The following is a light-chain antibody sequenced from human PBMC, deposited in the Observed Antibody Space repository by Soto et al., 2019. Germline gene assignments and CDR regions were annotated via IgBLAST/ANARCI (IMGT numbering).Light chain of an antibody. V-gene: IGKV3-20*01. J-gene: IGKJ5*01. Sequence: EVVLTQSPGTLSLSPGERATLSCRASQSVSSSDLAWYPQRPGQAPRLLIYVASNRATGTPDRFSGSGSGRDFTLTISRLEPEDFAVYYCQQYGSSPITFGQGTRLEIK. CDR2: VAS. CDR1: QSVSSSD. CDR3: QQYGSSPIT.